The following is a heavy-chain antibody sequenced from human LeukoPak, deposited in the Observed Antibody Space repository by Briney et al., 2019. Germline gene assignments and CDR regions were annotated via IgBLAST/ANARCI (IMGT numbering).Heavy chain of an antibody. D-gene: IGHD3-10*02. CDR2: ISSSGSPI. J-gene: IGHJ6*04. V-gene: IGHV3-48*03. CDR1: GFTFSSYE. CDR3: AELGITMIGGV. Sequence: GGSLRLSCAASGFTFSSYEMNWVRQAPGKGLEWVSYISSSGSPIYYADSVKGRFTIYRDNAKNSLYLQMNSLRAEDTAVYYCAELGITMIGGVWGKGATVTISS.